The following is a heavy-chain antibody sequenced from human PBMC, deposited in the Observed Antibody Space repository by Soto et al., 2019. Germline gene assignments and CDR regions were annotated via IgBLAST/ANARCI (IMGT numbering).Heavy chain of an antibody. J-gene: IGHJ4*02. Sequence: QVQLVQSGAEVKKPGASVKVSCKASGYTFTSYGISWVRQAPGQGLEWMGWISAYNGNTNYAQKLQGRVTMTTDTSTSTAYIELRSLRSDDTAVYYCARDRDGYSSSWPSLDYWGQGTLVTVSS. D-gene: IGHD6-13*01. CDR3: ARDRDGYSSSWPSLDY. CDR1: GYTFTSYG. V-gene: IGHV1-18*01. CDR2: ISAYNGNT.